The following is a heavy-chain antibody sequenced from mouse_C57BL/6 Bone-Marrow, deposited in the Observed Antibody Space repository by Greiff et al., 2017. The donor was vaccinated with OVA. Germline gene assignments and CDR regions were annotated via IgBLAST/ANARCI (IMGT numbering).Heavy chain of an antibody. D-gene: IGHD5-1-1*01. Sequence: QVQLKQSGAELARPGASVKLSCKASGYTFTSYGISWVQQSPGQGLEWIGEIYPRSGNTYYNEKFKGQAIMTADKSSTTQYMEIRSLTSEDTADYFCASGYLYYAMDYWGQGTSVTVSS. CDR2: IYPRSGNT. V-gene: IGHV1-81*01. CDR3: ASGYLYYAMDY. CDR1: GYTFTSYG. J-gene: IGHJ4*01.